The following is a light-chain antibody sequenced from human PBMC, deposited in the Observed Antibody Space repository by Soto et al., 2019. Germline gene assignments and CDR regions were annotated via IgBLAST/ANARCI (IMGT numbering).Light chain of an antibody. CDR3: GADHGSGTKFVYV. J-gene: IGLJ1*01. Sequence: QPVLTQPPSASASLGASVTLTCTLSSGYNNYKVDWYQQRPGKGPRFVMRVGTGGIVGSKGDGITDRFLVLGSGLNRYLTIKNIQEEDESDDYCGADHGSGTKFVYVFGTGTKLTVL. CDR2: VGTGGIVG. CDR1: SGYNNYK. V-gene: IGLV9-49*01.